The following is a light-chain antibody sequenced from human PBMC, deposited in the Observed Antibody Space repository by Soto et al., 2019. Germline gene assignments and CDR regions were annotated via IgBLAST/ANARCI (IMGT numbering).Light chain of an antibody. J-gene: IGLJ2*01. CDR2: YDS. V-gene: IGLV3-21*04. CDR1: NIGSKS. Sequence: SYELTQPPSVSVAPGKTATITCGGNNIGSKSVYWSQQKPGQAPVLVIYYDSDRPSGIPERFSGSNSGNTATLTISRVEAGDEADYYCQVWDNNSDHVIFGGGTKVTVL. CDR3: QVWDNNSDHVI.